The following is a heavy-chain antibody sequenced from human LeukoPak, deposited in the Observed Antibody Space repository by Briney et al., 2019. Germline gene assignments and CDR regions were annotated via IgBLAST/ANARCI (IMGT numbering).Heavy chain of an antibody. D-gene: IGHD6-19*01. J-gene: IGHJ5*02. CDR1: GFTFSSYA. CDR2: ISYDGSNK. Sequence: PGGSLRLSCAASGFTFSSYAMHWVRQAPGKGLEWVAVISYDGSNKYYADSVKGRFTISRDNSKNTLYLQMNSLRAEDTAVYYCAGDGAPWGGWYQGRWFDPWGQGTLVTVSS. CDR3: AGDGAPWGGWYQGRWFDP. V-gene: IGHV3-30-3*01.